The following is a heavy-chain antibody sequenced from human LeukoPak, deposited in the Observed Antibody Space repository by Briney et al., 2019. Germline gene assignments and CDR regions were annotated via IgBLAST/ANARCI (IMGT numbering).Heavy chain of an antibody. Sequence: GSLRLSCVGSGFIFSRYEMNWVRQPPGKGLEWIGEINHSGSTNYNPSLKSRVTLSVDTSKNQFSLKLSSVTAADTAVYYCAGGGANRDGYNPPIGVFPNPRLDYWGQGTLVTVSS. CDR1: GFIFSRYE. CDR3: AGGGANRDGYNPPIGVFPNPRLDY. J-gene: IGHJ4*02. V-gene: IGHV4-34*01. D-gene: IGHD5-24*01. CDR2: INHSGST.